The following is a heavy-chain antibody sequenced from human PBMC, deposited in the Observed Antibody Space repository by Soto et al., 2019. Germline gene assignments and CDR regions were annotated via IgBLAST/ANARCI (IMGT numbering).Heavy chain of an antibody. D-gene: IGHD2-2*01. J-gene: IGHJ5*02. CDR2: TSYDGSNK. V-gene: IGHV3-30-3*01. CDR1: GFTFSSYA. CDR3: ARDLAHTAAARYWFDP. Sequence: GGSLRLSCAASGFTFSSYAMHWVRQAPGKGLEWVAVTSYDGSNKYYADSVKGRFTISRDNSKNTLYLQMNSLRAEDTAVYYCARDLAHTAAARYWFDPWGQGTLVTVSS.